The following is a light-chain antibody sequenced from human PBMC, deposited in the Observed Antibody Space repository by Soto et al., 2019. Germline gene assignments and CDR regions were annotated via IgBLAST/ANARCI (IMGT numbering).Light chain of an antibody. CDR3: MQETHWPIT. Sequence: DVVMTQSPLSLPVTLGEPASLSCRSNQSLVHSDSIAYSSCFQQSAGRSTRRLICKVSKRDSVVPARCSGRCAGNDFALKSSRVEAEDVGVYYYMQETHWPITFGQGTRLEIK. CDR1: QSLVHSDSIAY. V-gene: IGKV2-30*02. CDR2: KVS. J-gene: IGKJ5*01.